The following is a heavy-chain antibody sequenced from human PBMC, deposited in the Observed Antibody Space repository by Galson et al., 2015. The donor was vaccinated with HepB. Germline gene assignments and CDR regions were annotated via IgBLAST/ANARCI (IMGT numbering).Heavy chain of an antibody. Sequence: SETLSLTCAVYGGSFSGYYWSWIRQPPGKGLEWIGEINHSGSTNYNPSLKSRVTISVDTSKNQFSLKLSSVTAADTAVYYCRVVPAAKNFYYYYYGMDVWGQGTTVTVSS. CDR2: INHSGST. V-gene: IGHV4-34*01. CDR3: RVVPAAKNFYYYYYGMDV. J-gene: IGHJ6*02. CDR1: GGSFSGYY. D-gene: IGHD2-2*01.